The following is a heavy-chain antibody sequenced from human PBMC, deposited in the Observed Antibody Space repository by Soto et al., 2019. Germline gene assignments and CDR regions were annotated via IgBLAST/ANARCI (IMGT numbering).Heavy chain of an antibody. J-gene: IGHJ6*02. V-gene: IGHV3-9*01. D-gene: IGHD6-13*01. CDR3: AKDRAAGSYYDYGMDV. Sequence: EVQLVESGGGLVQPGRSLRLSCAASGFTFDDYAMHWVRQAPGKGLEWVSGISWNSGSIGYADSVKGRFTISRDNAKNSLYLQMNGLRAEDTALYYCAKDRAAGSYYDYGMDVWGQGTTVTVSS. CDR2: ISWNSGSI. CDR1: GFTFDDYA.